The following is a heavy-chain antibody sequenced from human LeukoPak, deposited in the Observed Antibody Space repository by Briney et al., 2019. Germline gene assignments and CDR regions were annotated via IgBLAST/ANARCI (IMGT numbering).Heavy chain of an antibody. J-gene: IGHJ6*03. CDR1: GGSFSGYY. Sequence: SETLSLTCAVYGGSFSGYYWSWIRQPPGKGLEWIGEINHSGSTNYNPSLKSRATISVDTSKNQFSLKLSSVTAADTAVYYCARGGYYYYYYMDVWGKGTTVTVSS. CDR2: INHSGST. CDR3: ARGGYYYYYYMDV. V-gene: IGHV4-34*01.